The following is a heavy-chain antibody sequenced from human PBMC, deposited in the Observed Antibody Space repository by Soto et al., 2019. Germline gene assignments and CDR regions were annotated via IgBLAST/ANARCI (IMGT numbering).Heavy chain of an antibody. CDR2: IWYDGSNK. CDR1: GFTFSSYG. Sequence: GGSLRLSCAASGFTFSSYGMHWGRRAPGKGLEWVAVIWYDGSNKYYADSVKGRFTISRDNSKNTLYLQMNSLRAEDTAVYYCARDRDTIFGVVWFDPWGQGTLVTVSS. J-gene: IGHJ5*02. CDR3: ARDRDTIFGVVWFDP. V-gene: IGHV3-33*01. D-gene: IGHD3-3*01.